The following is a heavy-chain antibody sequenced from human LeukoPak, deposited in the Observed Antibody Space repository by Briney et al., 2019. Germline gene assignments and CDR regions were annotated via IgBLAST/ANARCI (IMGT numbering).Heavy chain of an antibody. V-gene: IGHV3-21*01. CDR2: ISSSSSYI. J-gene: IGHJ4*02. D-gene: IGHD4-23*01. CDR3: AKDIYGGSWPNDY. Sequence: PGGSLRLSCAASGFTFSSYSMNWVRQAPGKGLEWVSSISSSSSYIYYADSVKGRFTISRDNAKNSLYLQMNSLRAEDTAVYYCAKDIYGGSWPNDYWGQGTPVTVSS. CDR1: GFTFSSYS.